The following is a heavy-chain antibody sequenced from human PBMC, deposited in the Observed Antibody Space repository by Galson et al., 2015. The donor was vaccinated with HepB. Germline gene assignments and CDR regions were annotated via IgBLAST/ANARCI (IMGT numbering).Heavy chain of an antibody. D-gene: IGHD2-15*01. CDR2: IAFDGSSQ. V-gene: IGHV3-30-3*01. J-gene: IGHJ4*02. CDR1: GFSFNTYV. Sequence: SLRLSCAASGFSFNTYVMNWVRQAPGKGLEWVAVIAFDGSSQYYADSVKGRFTISRDDSKNTLYLQMSSLKTEDTAVYYCASPFCIGGNCYPLWYWGQGTLVTVSS. CDR3: ASPFCIGGNCYPLWY.